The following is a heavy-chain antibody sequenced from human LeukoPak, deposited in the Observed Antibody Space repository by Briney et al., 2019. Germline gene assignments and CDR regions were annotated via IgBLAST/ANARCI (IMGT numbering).Heavy chain of an antibody. Sequence: SETLSLTCTVSGGSISSYYWSGIRQSPGKGLEWIGYIYYSGSTNYNPSLKSRVTISVDTSKNQFSLKLSSVTAADTAVYYCARGITIVGVVSSAFDIWGQGTVVTVSS. CDR2: IYYSGST. CDR1: GGSISSYY. J-gene: IGHJ3*02. D-gene: IGHD3-3*01. CDR3: ARGITIVGVVSSAFDI. V-gene: IGHV4-59*08.